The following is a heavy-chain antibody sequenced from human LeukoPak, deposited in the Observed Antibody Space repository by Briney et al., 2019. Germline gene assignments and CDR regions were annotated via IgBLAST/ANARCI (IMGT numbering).Heavy chain of an antibody. CDR3: ARGGPEYLSDY. D-gene: IGHD2-2*02. CDR2: INPSGGST. V-gene: IGHV1-46*01. Sequence: ASVKVSCKASGYIFTSYYMHWVRQAPGQGLEWMGIINPSGGSTSYAQKFQGRVTMTRDMSTSTVYMELSSLRSEDTAVYYCARGGPEYLSDYWGQGTQVTVSS. J-gene: IGHJ4*02. CDR1: GYIFTSYY.